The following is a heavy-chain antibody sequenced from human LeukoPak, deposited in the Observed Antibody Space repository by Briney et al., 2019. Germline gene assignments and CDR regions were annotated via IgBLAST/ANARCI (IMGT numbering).Heavy chain of an antibody. CDR3: ARGGASGSYGLDV. Sequence: GASVKVSCKASGFTFTSSGFSWVRRAPGQGLEWRGWISAYNGNTNYAQKFQDRVTMTTDTSTSTAYMDLRSLRSDDTAVYYCARGGASGSYGLDVWGQGTTVTVAS. V-gene: IGHV1-18*01. CDR2: ISAYNGNT. J-gene: IGHJ6*02. D-gene: IGHD1-26*01. CDR1: GFTFTSSG.